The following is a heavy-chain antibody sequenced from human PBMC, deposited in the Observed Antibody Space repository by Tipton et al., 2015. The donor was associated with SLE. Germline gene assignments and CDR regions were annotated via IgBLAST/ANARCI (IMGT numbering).Heavy chain of an antibody. D-gene: IGHD3-10*01. Sequence: SLRLSCAASGFTFGSYAMNWVRQAPGKGLEWVAVIYDGGSTRYYADSVRGRFTISRDNSKNTLYLQMDSLRAEDTAVYYCAKTLFGDYGDSWGQGTLVTVSS. CDR3: AKTLFGDYGDS. J-gene: IGHJ4*02. V-gene: IGHV3-23*03. CDR2: IYDGGSTR. CDR1: GFTFGSYA.